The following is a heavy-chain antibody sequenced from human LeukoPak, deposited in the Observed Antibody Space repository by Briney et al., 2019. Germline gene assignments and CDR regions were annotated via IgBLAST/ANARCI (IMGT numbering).Heavy chain of an antibody. CDR3: ARVCAESSGVWWLRSNTGAFDI. Sequence: ASVKVSCKASGYTFTGYYMHWVRQAPGQGLEWMGWINPNSGGTNYAQKFQGRVTMTRDTSISTAYMELSRLRSDDTAVYYCARVCAESSGVWWLRSNTGAFDIWGQGTVVTVSS. CDR1: GYTFTGYY. V-gene: IGHV1-2*02. CDR2: INPNSGGT. D-gene: IGHD5-12*01. J-gene: IGHJ3*02.